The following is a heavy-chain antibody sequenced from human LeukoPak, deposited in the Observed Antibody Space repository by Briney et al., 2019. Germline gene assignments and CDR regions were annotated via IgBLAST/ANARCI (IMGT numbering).Heavy chain of an antibody. CDR3: ARDLGYSGFDWAP. CDR1: GGSIDSRSYY. Sequence: PSETLSLTCTVSGGSIDSRSYYRGWIRQPPGKGLEWIGSIYSSGSTYYNPSLKSRVTISVDTSKNQFSLNLTSVTAADAAVYYCARDLGYSGFDWAPWGQGTLVTVSS. J-gene: IGHJ5*02. D-gene: IGHD5-12*01. V-gene: IGHV4-39*02. CDR2: IYSSGST.